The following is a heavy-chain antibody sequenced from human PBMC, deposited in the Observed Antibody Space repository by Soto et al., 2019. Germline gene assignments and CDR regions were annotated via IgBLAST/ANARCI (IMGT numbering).Heavy chain of an antibody. J-gene: IGHJ4*02. CDR3: ARGHRGLVTY. CDR2: INHSGST. Sequence: SETLCLTCTVYGGYFSGYYWSWIRQPPGKGLEWIGEINHSGSTNYNPSLKSRVTISVDTSKNQFSLELSSVTAADTAVYYCARGHRGLVTYWGQGTLVTASS. V-gene: IGHV4-34*01. CDR1: GGYFSGYY. D-gene: IGHD3-10*01.